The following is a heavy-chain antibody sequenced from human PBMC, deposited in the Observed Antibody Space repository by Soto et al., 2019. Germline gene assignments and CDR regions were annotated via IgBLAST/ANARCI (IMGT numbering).Heavy chain of an antibody. D-gene: IGHD2-15*01. V-gene: IGHV4-59*01. J-gene: IGHJ6*03. CDR3: ARIVDCSGGSCNPASFYSYDMDV. Sequence: QMQLQESGPGLVKPSETLSLTCTVSGGSITTYYWSWLRQPPGKGLDWIGYLYYNGGTNYNPSLKSRVTISRDASKNQFSLKLSSVTAADTAVYYCARIVDCSGGSCNPASFYSYDMDVWGEGTTVTVSS. CDR2: LYYNGGT. CDR1: GGSITTYY.